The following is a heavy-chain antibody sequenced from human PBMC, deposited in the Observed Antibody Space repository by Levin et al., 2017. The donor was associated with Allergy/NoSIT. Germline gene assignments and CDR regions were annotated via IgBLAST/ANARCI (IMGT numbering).Heavy chain of an antibody. J-gene: IGHJ6*03. CDR1: GGSISSSNW. D-gene: IGHD2-15*01. Sequence: SETLSLTCAVSGGSISSSNWWSWVRQPPGKGLEWIGEIYHSGSTNYNPSLKSRVTISVDKSKNQFSLKLSSVTAADTAVYYCARGQWGCSGGSCYYYYYYYMDVWGKGTTVTVSS. CDR3: ARGQWGCSGGSCYYYYYYYMDV. V-gene: IGHV4-4*02. CDR2: IYHSGST.